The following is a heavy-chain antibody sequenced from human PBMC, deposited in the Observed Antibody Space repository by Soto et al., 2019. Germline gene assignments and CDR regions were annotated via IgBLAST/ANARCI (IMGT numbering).Heavy chain of an antibody. CDR3: ARERITMVRGAPSFYYYGMDV. CDR2: IIPIFGTA. V-gene: IGHV1-69*01. Sequence: QVQLVQSGAEVKKPGSSVKVSCKASGGTFSSYAISWVRQAPGQGLEWMGGIIPIFGTANYAQKFQGRVTITADEYTSTAYMELSSLRSEDTAVYYCARERITMVRGAPSFYYYGMDVWGQGTTVTVSS. J-gene: IGHJ6*02. D-gene: IGHD3-10*01. CDR1: GGTFSSYA.